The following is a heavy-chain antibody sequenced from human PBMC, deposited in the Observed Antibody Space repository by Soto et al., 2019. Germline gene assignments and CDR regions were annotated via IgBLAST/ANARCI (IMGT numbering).Heavy chain of an antibody. Sequence: LVDPPKTPPLTLTLSWFSLNNSRKGVSWIPPPPGKALEWLAHIFSNDEKSYSTSLKSRLTISKDTSKSQVVLTMTNMDPVDTATYYCARIYSSSWYPGGDYWGQGTLVTVSS. J-gene: IGHJ4*02. D-gene: IGHD6-13*01. CDR3: ARIYSSSWYPGGDY. CDR2: IFSNDEK. V-gene: IGHV2-26*01. CDR1: WFSLNNSRKG.